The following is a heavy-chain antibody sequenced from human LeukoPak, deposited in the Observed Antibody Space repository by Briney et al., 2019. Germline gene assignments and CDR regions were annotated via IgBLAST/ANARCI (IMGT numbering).Heavy chain of an antibody. D-gene: IGHD3-22*01. CDR1: GYTFTGYY. CDR2: INPNSGDT. J-gene: IGHJ4*02. Sequence: GASVKVSCKASGYTFTGYYMHWVRQAPGQGLEWMGWINPNSGDTNSAQKFRGRVTMTRDTSISTAYMEVSSLRSDDTAVYYCARSYSYDSSGYYGAKWGQGTLVTVSS. V-gene: IGHV1-2*02. CDR3: ARSYSYDSSGYYGAK.